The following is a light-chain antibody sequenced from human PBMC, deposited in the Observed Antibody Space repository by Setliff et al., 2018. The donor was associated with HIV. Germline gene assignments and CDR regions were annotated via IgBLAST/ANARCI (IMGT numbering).Light chain of an antibody. V-gene: IGKV1-13*02. CDR2: AAS. J-gene: IGKJ2*01. Sequence: AIQLTQSPSSLSASVGDRVTITCRASQGISSALAWYQQKPGKAPKLLIYAASSLQIGVPSRFSGSGSGTDFTLTISSLQPEDFATYYCQQFNRYPSFGQGTKVDIK. CDR1: QGISSA. CDR3: QQFNRYPS.